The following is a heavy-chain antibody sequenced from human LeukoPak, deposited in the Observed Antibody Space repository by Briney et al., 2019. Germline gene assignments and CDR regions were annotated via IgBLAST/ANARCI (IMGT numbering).Heavy chain of an antibody. CDR2: MNPNSGNT. CDR3: ARGSSGRYGRDY. D-gene: IGHD1-26*01. CDR1: GYTFTSYD. V-gene: IGHV1-8*01. Sequence: ASVKVSCKASGYTFTSYDINWVRQATGQGLEWMGWMNPNSGNTGYVQKFQGRVTMTRDTSTNTVYMELSSLRSEDTAVYYCARGSSGRYGRDYWGQGTLVTVSS. J-gene: IGHJ4*02.